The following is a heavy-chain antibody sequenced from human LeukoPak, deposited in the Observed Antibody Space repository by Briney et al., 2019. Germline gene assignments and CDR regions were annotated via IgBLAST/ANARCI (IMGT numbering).Heavy chain of an antibody. CDR3: ARENVANPLAGFDP. V-gene: IGHV3-30*03. CDR1: GFTFNSYD. D-gene: IGHD4/OR15-4a*01. J-gene: IGHJ5*02. Sequence: GRSLRLSCAASGFTFNSYDMHWVRQAPGKGLDWVAVISYDGSNKYYADSVKGRFTISRDNSKNTLYLQMNSLRAEDTAVYYCARENVANPLAGFDPWGQGTLVTVSS. CDR2: ISYDGSNK.